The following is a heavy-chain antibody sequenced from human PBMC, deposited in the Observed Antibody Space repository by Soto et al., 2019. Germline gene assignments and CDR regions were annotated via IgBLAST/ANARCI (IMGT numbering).Heavy chain of an antibody. D-gene: IGHD3-22*01. CDR1: GGSFSGYY. V-gene: IGHV4-34*01. J-gene: IGHJ5*02. CDR3: ASTEDYYDSSGYYH. CDR2: INHSGST. Sequence: PSETLSLTCAVYGGSFSGYYWSWIRQPPGKGLEWIGEINHSGSTNYNPSLKSRVTISVDTSKNQFSLKLSSVTAADTAVYYCASTEDYYDSSGYYHWGQGTLVTVSS.